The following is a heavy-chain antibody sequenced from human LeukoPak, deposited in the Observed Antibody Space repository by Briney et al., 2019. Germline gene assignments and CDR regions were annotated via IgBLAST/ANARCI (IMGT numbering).Heavy chain of an antibody. CDR1: GGSISSYY. CDR3: ARAEESFGVVMGPFDY. CDR2: IYYSGST. Sequence: SETLSLTCTVSGGSISSYYWSWIRQPPGKGLEWIGYIYYSGSTNYNPSLKSRVTISVDTSKNQFSLKLSSVTAADTAVYYCARAEESFGVVMGPFDYWGQGTLVTVSS. J-gene: IGHJ4*02. V-gene: IGHV4-59*01. D-gene: IGHD3-3*01.